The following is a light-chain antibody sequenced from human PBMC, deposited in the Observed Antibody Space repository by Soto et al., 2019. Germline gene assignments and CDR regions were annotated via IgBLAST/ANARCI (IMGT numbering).Light chain of an antibody. CDR1: QSVRSY. J-gene: IGKJ4*01. CDR3: QQYNDWPLT. CDR2: GAS. Sequence: EIVLTQSPATLSLSPGERATLSCRASQSVRSYLAWYQQKPGQAPRLLIYGASNRATGIPDRFSGSGSGTDFTLTISRLEPEDFAVYYCQQYNDWPLTFGGGTKVDI. V-gene: IGKV3-11*01.